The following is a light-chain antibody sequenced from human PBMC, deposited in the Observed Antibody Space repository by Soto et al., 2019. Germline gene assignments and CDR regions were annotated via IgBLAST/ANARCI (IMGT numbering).Light chain of an antibody. CDR3: SSYTSSSTYV. J-gene: IGLJ1*01. CDR1: SSDVGGYNY. V-gene: IGLV2-14*01. Sequence: QSALTQPASVSGSPGQSIAISCTGTSSDVGGYNYVSWYQQHPGKAPKLMVYDVSNRPSGVSNRFSGSKSGNTASLTISGLQAEDAADYYCSSYTSSSTYVFGTGTTVTVL. CDR2: DVS.